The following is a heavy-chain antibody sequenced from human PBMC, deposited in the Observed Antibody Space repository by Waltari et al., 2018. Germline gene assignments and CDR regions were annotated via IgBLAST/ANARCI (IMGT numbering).Heavy chain of an antibody. J-gene: IGHJ5*02. Sequence: QLQLQESGPGLVKPSETLSLTCTVSGGSIRSRGSYWGWIRQPPGKGLEWIGSISYSGITYYNTSLMSRVTISVDTSKNQFSLKLTSVIAAETAVFYCARFSKSANWIDPWGQGTLVTVSS. CDR2: ISYSGIT. CDR1: GGSIRSRGSY. CDR3: ARFSKSANWIDP. V-gene: IGHV4-39*01. D-gene: IGHD3-3*02.